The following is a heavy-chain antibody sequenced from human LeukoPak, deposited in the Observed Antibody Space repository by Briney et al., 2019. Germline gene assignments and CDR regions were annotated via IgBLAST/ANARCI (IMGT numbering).Heavy chain of an antibody. V-gene: IGHV5-51*01. CDR1: GYSFTSYW. Sequence: GESLKTSCKGSGYSFTSYWIGWVRQMPGKGLEWMGIIYPGDSDTRYSPSFQGQVTISADKSISTAYLQWSSLKASDTAMYYCARLTVRGYYDSSGYPSDAFDIWGQGTMVTVSS. D-gene: IGHD3-22*01. CDR3: ARLTVRGYYDSSGYPSDAFDI. J-gene: IGHJ3*02. CDR2: IYPGDSDT.